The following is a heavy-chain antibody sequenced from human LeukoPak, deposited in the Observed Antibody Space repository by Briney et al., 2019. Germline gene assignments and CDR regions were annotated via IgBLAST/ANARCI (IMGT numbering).Heavy chain of an antibody. CDR1: GFTFSSYA. Sequence: GGSLRLSCAASGFTFSSYAMHWVRQAPGKGLEWVAVIPYDGGHKYYTDSVQGRFTISRDNSKNTLYLQMNSLRAEDTAVYYCARDTPDYYGSGSYWHYFDYWGQGTLVTVSS. D-gene: IGHD3-10*01. J-gene: IGHJ4*02. CDR3: ARDTPDYYGSGSYWHYFDY. V-gene: IGHV3-30-3*01. CDR2: IPYDGGHK.